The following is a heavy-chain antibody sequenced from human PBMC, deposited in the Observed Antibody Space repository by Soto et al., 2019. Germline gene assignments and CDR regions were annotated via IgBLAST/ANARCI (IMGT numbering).Heavy chain of an antibody. Sequence: EVQLVESGGGLVQPGGSLRLSCAASGFTFSTYSLTWVRQAPGKGLEWVSYISGRSSAIYYADSVKGRFTISRDNAKNSLYLQMNSLRPEDTALYYCARSWSGSTSGRVDVWGQGTTVTVSS. CDR3: ARSWSGSTSGRVDV. D-gene: IGHD3-3*01. CDR2: ISGRSSAI. V-gene: IGHV3-48*01. J-gene: IGHJ6*02. CDR1: GFTFSTYS.